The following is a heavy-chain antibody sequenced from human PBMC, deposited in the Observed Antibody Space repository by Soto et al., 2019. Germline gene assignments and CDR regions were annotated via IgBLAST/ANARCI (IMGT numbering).Heavy chain of an antibody. CDR1: GYTFTSYY. CDR3: ARGRGGYDFWSGLYYMDV. J-gene: IGHJ6*03. CDR2: INPSGGST. Sequence: ASLKVSCKASGYTFTSYYMHWVRQAPGQGLEWMGIINPSGGSTSYAQKFQGRVTVTRDTSTSTVYMELSSLRSEDTAVYYCARGRGGYDFWSGLYYMDVRGKGTTVTVSS. V-gene: IGHV1-46*03. D-gene: IGHD3-3*01.